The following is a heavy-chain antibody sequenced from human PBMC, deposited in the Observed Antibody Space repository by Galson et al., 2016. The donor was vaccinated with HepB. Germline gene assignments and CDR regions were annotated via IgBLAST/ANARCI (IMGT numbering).Heavy chain of an antibody. CDR2: FDPEDGET. CDR1: GYTLTELS. CDR3: ATGPVSFDY. V-gene: IGHV1-24*01. Sequence: SVKVSCKVSGYTLTELSMHRVRQAPGKGLEWMGGFDPEDGETIYAQKFQGRVTVTEDTSTDTAYMEPSSLRSEDTAVYYCATGPVSFDYWGQGTLVTVSS. J-gene: IGHJ4*02.